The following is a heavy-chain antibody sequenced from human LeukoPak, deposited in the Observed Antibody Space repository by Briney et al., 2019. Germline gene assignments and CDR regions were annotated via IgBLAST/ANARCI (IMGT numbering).Heavy chain of an antibody. Sequence: PGRSLRLSCAASGFTFSSYGMRWVRQAPGKGLEWVAVIWYDGSNKYYADSVKGRFTISRDNSKNTLYLQMNSLRAEDTAVHYCARAPYEPWAYYFDYWGQGTLVTVSS. V-gene: IGHV3-33*01. CDR2: IWYDGSNK. CDR1: GFTFSSYG. J-gene: IGHJ4*02. D-gene: IGHD3-3*01. CDR3: ARAPYEPWAYYFDY.